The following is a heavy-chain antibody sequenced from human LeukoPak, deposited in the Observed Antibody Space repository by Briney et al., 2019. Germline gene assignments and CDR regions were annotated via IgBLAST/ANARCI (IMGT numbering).Heavy chain of an antibody. J-gene: IGHJ4*02. V-gene: IGHV5-51*01. CDR1: GYRFTSYW. CDR3: ARRARYSETFDY. Sequence: GESLKISLKGSGYRFTSYWIGWVRQMPAKGLARMGIIYPGDSDTRYSPSFQGQVTTSADKSISTAYLQWSSLKASDTAMYYCARRARYSETFDYWGQGTLVTVSS. CDR2: IYPGDSDT. D-gene: IGHD1-1*01.